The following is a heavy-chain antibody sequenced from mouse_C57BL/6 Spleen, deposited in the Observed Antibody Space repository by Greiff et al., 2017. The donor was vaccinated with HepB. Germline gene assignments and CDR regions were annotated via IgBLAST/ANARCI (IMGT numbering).Heavy chain of an antibody. D-gene: IGHD2-3*01. V-gene: IGHV5-6*01. J-gene: IGHJ3*01. CDR3: ARQDGYYWFAY. Sequence: EVKVVESGGDLVKPGGSLKLSCAASGFTFSSYGMSWVRQTPDKRLEWVATISSGGSYTYYPDSVKGRFTISRDNAKNTLYLQRSSLKSEDTAMYYCARQDGYYWFAYWGQGTLVTVSA. CDR2: ISSGGSYT. CDR1: GFTFSSYG.